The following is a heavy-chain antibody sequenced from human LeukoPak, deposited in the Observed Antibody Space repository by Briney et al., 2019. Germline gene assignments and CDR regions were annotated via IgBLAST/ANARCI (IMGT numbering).Heavy chain of an antibody. CDR1: GFTFNNAW. Sequence: GGSLRLSCAASGFTFNNAWMSWVRQAPGKGLEWVGRIKSKTDGGTTDYAAPMKDRFTISRDDSKNTLYLQMNSLKTEDTAVYYCTTAVYSSGLDYWGQGTLVTVSS. CDR3: TTAVYSSGLDY. J-gene: IGHJ4*02. CDR2: IKSKTDGGTT. V-gene: IGHV3-15*01. D-gene: IGHD6-19*01.